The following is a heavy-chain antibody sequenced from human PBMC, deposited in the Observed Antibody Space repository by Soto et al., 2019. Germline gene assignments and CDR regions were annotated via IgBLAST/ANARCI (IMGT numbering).Heavy chain of an antibody. CDR1: GDTFSSYA. J-gene: IGHJ5*02. D-gene: IGHD6-19*01. CDR2: IIPIFGTA. Sequence: SVKVSCKASGDTFSSYAISWVRQAPGQGLEWMGGIIPIFGTANYAQKFQGRVTITADKSTSTAYMELSSLRSEDTAVYYCARESSVAATGFDPWGQGTLVTVSS. V-gene: IGHV1-69*06. CDR3: ARESSVAATGFDP.